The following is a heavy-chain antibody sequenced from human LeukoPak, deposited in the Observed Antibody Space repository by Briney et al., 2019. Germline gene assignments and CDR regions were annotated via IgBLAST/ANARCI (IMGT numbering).Heavy chain of an antibody. Sequence: GGSLRLSCAASGFTLSTYWMSWVRQAPGKGLEWVANIKQDGSEKYYVDSVKGRFTISRDNAKNSLYLQMNSLRAEDTAVYYCARDIAVAGMEYFDYWGQGTLVTVSS. CDR1: GFTLSTYW. CDR3: ARDIAVAGMEYFDY. D-gene: IGHD6-19*01. V-gene: IGHV3-7*01. CDR2: IKQDGSEK. J-gene: IGHJ4*02.